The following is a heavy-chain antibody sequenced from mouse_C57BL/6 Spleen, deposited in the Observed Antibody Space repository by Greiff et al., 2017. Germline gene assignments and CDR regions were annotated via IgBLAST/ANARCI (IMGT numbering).Heavy chain of an antibody. Sequence: VQLQQSGAELVRPGASVTLSCTASGFNIKDDYMHWVKQRPEQGLEWIGWIDPENGDTEYASKFQGKATITADTSSNTAYLQLSSLTSEDTAVYYCTYYYGRDAMDYWGQGTSVTVSS. CDR1: GFNIKDDY. V-gene: IGHV14-4*01. CDR3: TYYYGRDAMDY. CDR2: IDPENGDT. J-gene: IGHJ4*01. D-gene: IGHD1-1*01.